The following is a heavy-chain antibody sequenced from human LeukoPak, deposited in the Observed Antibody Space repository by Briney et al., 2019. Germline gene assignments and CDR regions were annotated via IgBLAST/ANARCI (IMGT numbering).Heavy chain of an antibody. CDR1: GFTFSSYA. CDR3: ARDQSRLLPALDY. J-gene: IGHJ4*02. CDR2: ITDSGTGT. D-gene: IGHD3-22*01. V-gene: IGHV3-23*01. Sequence: GGSLRLSCAASGFTFSSYALSWVRQAPGKGLEWVSGITDSGTGTYYADSVKGRFTISRDNSKNTVYLQMSSLRAEDTAVYYCARDQSRLLPALDYWGQGTLVTVSS.